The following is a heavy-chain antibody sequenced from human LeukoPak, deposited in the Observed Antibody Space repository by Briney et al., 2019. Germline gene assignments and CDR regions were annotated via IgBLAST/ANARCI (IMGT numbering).Heavy chain of an antibody. CDR3: ARRGCTNGVCYNDY. CDR2: IYYSGST. V-gene: IGHV4-59*11. CDR1: GGSISSHY. D-gene: IGHD2-8*01. Sequence: KASETLSLTCSVSGGSISSHYWSWIRQPPGKGLEWIGYIYYSGSTKYNPSLKSRVTMSADTSKNQFSLKLSSVTAADTAVYYCARRGCTNGVCYNDYWGQGTTVTVSS. J-gene: IGHJ4*03.